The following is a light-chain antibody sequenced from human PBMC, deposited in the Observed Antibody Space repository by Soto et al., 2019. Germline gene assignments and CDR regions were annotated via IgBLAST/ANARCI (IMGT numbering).Light chain of an antibody. CDR1: QSASRSY. V-gene: IGKV3-20*01. CDR2: GAS. Sequence: EIVLTQSPGTLSLSPGDRATLSCRAIQSASRSYLAWYQQKPGQAPRLLISGASFRATGIPDRFSGSGSGTDFTLTISGLEPEDSGVYYCQYYGSSLWTFGQGTKVEIK. CDR3: QYYGSSLWT. J-gene: IGKJ1*01.